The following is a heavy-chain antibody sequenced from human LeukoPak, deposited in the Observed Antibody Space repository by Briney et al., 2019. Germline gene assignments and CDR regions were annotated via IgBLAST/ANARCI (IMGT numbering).Heavy chain of an antibody. Sequence: TRGMCVSWIRQPPGKALEWLARIDWADDKYYSTSLKTRLTISKDTSKSPVALTMTNMDSKCTASYYCTRTQYSYDSSGSPGAFDIWGQGTMVTVSS. J-gene: IGHJ3*02. CDR1: TRGMC. D-gene: IGHD3-22*01. CDR3: TRTQYSYDSSGSPGAFDI. CDR2: IDWADDK. V-gene: IGHV2-70*11.